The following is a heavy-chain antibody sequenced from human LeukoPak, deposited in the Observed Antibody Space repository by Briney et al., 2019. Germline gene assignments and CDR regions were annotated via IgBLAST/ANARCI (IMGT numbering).Heavy chain of an antibody. V-gene: IGHV4-39*01. J-gene: IGHJ4*02. CDR1: GGSISSSSYY. CDR2: IYYSGST. CDR3: ARRRDLFDY. Sequence: SETLSLTCNVSGGSISSSSYYWGWIRQPPGKGLEWIGSIYYSGSTYYNPSLKSRVTISVDTSKNQFSLKLSSVTAADTAVYYCARRRDLFDYWGQGTLVTVSS.